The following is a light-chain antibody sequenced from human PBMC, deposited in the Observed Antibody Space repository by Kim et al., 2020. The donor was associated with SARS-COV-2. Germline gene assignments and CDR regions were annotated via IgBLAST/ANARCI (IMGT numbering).Light chain of an antibody. J-gene: IGLJ3*02. V-gene: IGLV2-14*03. CDR2: DVS. CDR1: SSAVGAYNL. CDR3: TSYTRSDTWV. Sequence: GRSVTISCTGTSSAVGAYNLVSWYQQHPGKAPKFMIHDVSQRPSGVSNRFSGSKSGNTASLTISGLQAEDEADYYCTSYTRSDTWVFGGGTQLTVL.